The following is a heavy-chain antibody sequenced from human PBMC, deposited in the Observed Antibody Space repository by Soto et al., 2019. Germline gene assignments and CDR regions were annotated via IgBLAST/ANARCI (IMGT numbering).Heavy chain of an antibody. CDR1: GGSISSSSYY. V-gene: IGHV4-39*01. Sequence: QLQLQESGPGLVKPSETLSLTCTVSGGSISSSSYYWGWIRQPPGKGLEWIGSIYYSGSTYYNPSRKSRVTISVDTSKNQFSLKLSSVTAADTAVYYCASVPRQLELLVPRNPIMDVWGKGTTVTVSS. CDR2: IYYSGST. CDR3: ASVPRQLELLVPRNPIMDV. J-gene: IGHJ6*03. D-gene: IGHD1-7*01.